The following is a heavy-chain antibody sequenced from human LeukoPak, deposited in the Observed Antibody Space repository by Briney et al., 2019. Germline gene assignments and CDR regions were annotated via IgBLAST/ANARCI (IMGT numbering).Heavy chain of an antibody. CDR1: GYTFTGYG. D-gene: IGHD1-7*01. CDR2: ISAFNGNT. Sequence: GASVKVSCKASGYTFTGYGISWMRQAPGQGLEWMGWISAFNGNTNYAHKVQGRVTMTTDTSTSTAYMELRSLRSDDTALYYCARVSGITGTQSDYWGQGTLVTVSS. CDR3: ARVSGITGTQSDY. J-gene: IGHJ4*02. V-gene: IGHV1-18*01.